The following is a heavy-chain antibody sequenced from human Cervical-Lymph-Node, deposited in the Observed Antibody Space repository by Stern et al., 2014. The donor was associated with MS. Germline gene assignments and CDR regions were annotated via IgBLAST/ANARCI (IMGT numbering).Heavy chain of an antibody. Sequence: EVHLVESGRDLVQPGGSLRLSCAASGFTFNRYTMNWVRHTPGKGLEWVAYISTSGRVIYYADSVEGRFIISRDNAKNSLFLQMNSLRVEDTAVYYCARDFGLWGQGTPVTVSS. CDR3: ARDFGL. CDR2: ISTSGRVI. CDR1: GFTFNRYT. J-gene: IGHJ4*02. V-gene: IGHV3-48*01. D-gene: IGHD3-16*01.